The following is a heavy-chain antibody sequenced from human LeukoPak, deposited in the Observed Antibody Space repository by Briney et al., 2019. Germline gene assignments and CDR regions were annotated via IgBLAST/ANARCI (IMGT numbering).Heavy chain of an antibody. CDR2: VDYRERN. V-gene: IGHV4-39*01. J-gene: IGHJ4*02. D-gene: IGHD3-16*01. CDR3: ANYVSRTMRDY. CDR1: GGSITTTGHY. Sequence: SEPLTLTCTVSGGSITTTGHYWGWIRQPPGKGLEWIGIVDYRERNTYNLSLKSRVTISADTSRNQFSLRLSSVTATDTAVYYCANYVSRTMRDYWGQGTLVTVSS.